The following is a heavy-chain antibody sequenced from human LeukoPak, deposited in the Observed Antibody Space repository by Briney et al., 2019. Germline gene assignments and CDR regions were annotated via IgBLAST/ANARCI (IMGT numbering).Heavy chain of an antibody. V-gene: IGHV1-18*04. D-gene: IGHD3-9*01. J-gene: IGHJ5*02. CDR3: ARDQYDILTGDNWFDP. CDR1: GYTFTGYY. CDR2: ISAYNGNT. Sequence: GASVKVSCKASGYTFTGYYMHWVRQAPGQGLEWMGWISAYNGNTNYAQKLQGRVTMTTDTSTSTAYMELRSLRSDDTAVYYCARDQYDILTGDNWFDPWGQGTLVTVSS.